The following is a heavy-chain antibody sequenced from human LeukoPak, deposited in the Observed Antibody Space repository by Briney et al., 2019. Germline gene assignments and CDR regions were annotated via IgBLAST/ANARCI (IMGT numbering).Heavy chain of an antibody. CDR2: IYSGGST. J-gene: IGHJ3*02. CDR3: AESGWYSEGAFDI. V-gene: IGHV3-53*01. D-gene: IGHD6-19*01. Sequence: GGSLRLSCAASGFTVSSNYMSWVRQAPGKGLEWASVIYSGGSTYYADSVKGRFTISRDNSKNTLYLQMNSLRAEDTAVYYCAESGWYSEGAFDIWGQGTMVTVSS. CDR1: GFTVSSNY.